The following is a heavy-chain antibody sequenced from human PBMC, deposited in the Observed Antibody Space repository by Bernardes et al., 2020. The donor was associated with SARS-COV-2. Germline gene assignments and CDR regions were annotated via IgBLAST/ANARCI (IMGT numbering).Heavy chain of an antibody. CDR3: ARSLTYCSSTSCYTPSYFDY. V-gene: IGHV3-48*04. CDR1: GFTVSSSS. Sequence: GSLRLSCAASGFTVSSSSMNWVRQAPGKGLDWVSYISSSRSTIYYADSVKGRFTISRDNAKSSLYLQMNSLRAEDTAVYYCARSLTYCSSTSCYTPSYFDYWGQGTLVTVSS. CDR2: ISSSRSTI. J-gene: IGHJ4*02. D-gene: IGHD2-2*02.